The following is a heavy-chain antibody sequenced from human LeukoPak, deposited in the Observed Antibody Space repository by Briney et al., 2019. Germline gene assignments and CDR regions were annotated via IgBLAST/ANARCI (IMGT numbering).Heavy chain of an antibody. Sequence: GGSLRLSCAASGFTFSSYSMNWVRQAPGKGLEWVSSISSSSSYIYYADSVKGRFTISRDNAKNSLYLQMNSLRAEDTAVYYCASSGYYYHYFDYWGQGTLVTVSS. J-gene: IGHJ4*02. CDR1: GFTFSSYS. CDR2: ISSSSSYI. D-gene: IGHD3-22*01. V-gene: IGHV3-21*01. CDR3: ASSGYYYHYFDY.